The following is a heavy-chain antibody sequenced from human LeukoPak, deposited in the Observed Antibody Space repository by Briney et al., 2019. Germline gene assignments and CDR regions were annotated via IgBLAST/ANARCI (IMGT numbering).Heavy chain of an antibody. CDR1: GFTFSDCY. D-gene: IGHD3-16*01. CDR2: ISSGGSNV. J-gene: IGHJ4*02. CDR3: ARVQPQYDGWGYDF. Sequence: GGSLRLSCAASGFTFSDCYMTWIRQAPGKGLEWVSFISSGGSNVYYADSVKGRFTISRDNAKKSLYLQMNSLRVEDTAYYYCARVQPQYDGWGYDFWGQGTLVTVSS. V-gene: IGHV3-11*01.